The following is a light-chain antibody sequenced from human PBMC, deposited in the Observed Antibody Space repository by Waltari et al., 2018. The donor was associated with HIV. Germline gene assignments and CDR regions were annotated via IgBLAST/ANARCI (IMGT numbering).Light chain of an antibody. CDR1: QGVRSY. J-gene: IGKJ4*01. Sequence: DIVLTQSPATLSLSPGERATHSCRANQGVRSYLACCHRKPGQAPRLLIYDVSTRATGVPPMCSGSRSGTDVTLTISSLEPEDFGVYYCQQREDWPTVSFCGGTKVELK. V-gene: IGKV3-11*01. CDR2: DVS. CDR3: QQREDWPTVS.